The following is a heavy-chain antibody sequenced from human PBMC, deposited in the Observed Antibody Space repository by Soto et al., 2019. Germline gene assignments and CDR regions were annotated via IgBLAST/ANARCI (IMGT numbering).Heavy chain of an antibody. CDR2: VSHDGRNT. CDR3: AKGGRQWLVTSDFNY. Sequence: GGSLRLSCSASGFTFTTDWASWVRQAPGKGLEWVAVVSHDGRNTHYADSVKGRFTISRDSSKNTVSLEMTSLRSEDTAVYYFAKGGRQWLVTSDFNYWGQGALVTVSS. D-gene: IGHD6-19*01. V-gene: IGHV3-30*18. CDR1: GFTFTTDW. J-gene: IGHJ4*02.